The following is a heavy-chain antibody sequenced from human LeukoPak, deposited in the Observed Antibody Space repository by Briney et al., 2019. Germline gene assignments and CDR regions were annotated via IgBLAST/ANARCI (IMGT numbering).Heavy chain of an antibody. Sequence: APVKVSCKASGYTFTGYYMHWVRQAPGQGLEWMGWINPNSGGTNYAQKFQGRVTMTRDTSISTAYMELSRLRSDDTAVHYCARDLVAGLDAFDIWGQGTMVTVSS. CDR1: GYTFTGYY. CDR2: INPNSGGT. D-gene: IGHD6-19*01. J-gene: IGHJ3*02. V-gene: IGHV1-2*02. CDR3: ARDLVAGLDAFDI.